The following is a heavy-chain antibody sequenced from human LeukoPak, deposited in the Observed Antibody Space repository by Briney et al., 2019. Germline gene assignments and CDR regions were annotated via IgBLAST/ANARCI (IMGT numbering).Heavy chain of an antibody. V-gene: IGHV1-2*02. J-gene: IGHJ4*02. Sequence: ASVKVSCKASGFTFSGYYMRWVRQPPGQGLEWMAWISPNSGGTNYVQKFQGRVTVTRDTSISTDYMEISGLTSDDTALYYCAREPSGSGGYDYWGQGALVTVSS. D-gene: IGHD3-10*01. CDR2: ISPNSGGT. CDR1: GFTFSGYY. CDR3: AREPSGSGGYDY.